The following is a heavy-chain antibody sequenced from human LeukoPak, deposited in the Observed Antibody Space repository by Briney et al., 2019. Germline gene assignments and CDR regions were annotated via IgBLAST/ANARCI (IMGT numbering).Heavy chain of an antibody. Sequence: PGGSLRLSCAASGFTFSSYAMSWVRQAPGKGLEWVSTISSSGGDTYYVDSVKGRFTISRDNSRNTLFLQMTSLRAEDTAIYYCARGGRLSQTDYWGQGTLVTVSS. J-gene: IGHJ4*02. CDR2: ISSSGGDT. V-gene: IGHV3-23*01. CDR3: ARGGRLSQTDY. D-gene: IGHD2-21*02. CDR1: GFTFSSYA.